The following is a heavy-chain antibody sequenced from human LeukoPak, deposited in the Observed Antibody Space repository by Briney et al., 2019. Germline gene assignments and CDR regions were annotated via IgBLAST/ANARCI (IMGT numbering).Heavy chain of an antibody. CDR1: GFTFSSYA. CDR2: ISYDGTNK. CDR3: APAGEN. Sequence: GRSLRLSCAASGFTFSSYAMHWVRQAPGKGLEWVAVISYDGTNKHYADSVKGRFTISRDNSKNTLYLQMNSLRAEDTALYYCAPAGENWGQGTLVTVSS. D-gene: IGHD3-10*01. V-gene: IGHV3-30-3*01. J-gene: IGHJ4*02.